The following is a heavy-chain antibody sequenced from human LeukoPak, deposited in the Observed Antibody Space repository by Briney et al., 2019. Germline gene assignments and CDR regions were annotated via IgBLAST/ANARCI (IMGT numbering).Heavy chain of an antibody. D-gene: IGHD3-10*01. CDR3: AKSRNYGSGSYLDY. CDR2: ITGDGGFT. V-gene: IGHV3-43*02. CDR1: GFTFRSYW. J-gene: IGHJ4*02. Sequence: GGSLRLSCAVSGFTFRSYWMHWVRQPPGKGLEWVSLITGDGGFTCHADSVKGRFTISRDNSKNSLYLQMNSLRTEDTSLYYCAKSRNYGSGSYLDYWGPGTLVTVSS.